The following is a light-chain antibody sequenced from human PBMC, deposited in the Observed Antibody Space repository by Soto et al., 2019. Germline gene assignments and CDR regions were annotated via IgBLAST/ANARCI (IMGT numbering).Light chain of an antibody. CDR3: QQHNHWPPLT. CDR2: GAS. V-gene: IGKV3-15*01. CDR1: QSVGRN. J-gene: IGKJ4*01. Sequence: EIVMTQSPATLSVSPGERATLSCRASQSVGRNLAWYQQKPGQAPRLLIYGASTRATGIPARFSGSGSGTEFILTISSRQSEDFAVYSCQQHNHWPPLTFGGGTKVEIK.